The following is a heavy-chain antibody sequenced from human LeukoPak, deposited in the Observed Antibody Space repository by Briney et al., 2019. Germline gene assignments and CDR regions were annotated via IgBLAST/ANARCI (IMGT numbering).Heavy chain of an antibody. V-gene: IGHV1-69*06. CDR2: IIPIFGTA. J-gene: IGHJ4*02. D-gene: IGHD2-2*01. Sequence: ASVKVSRKASGGTFSSYAISWVRQAPGQGLEWMGGIIPIFGTANYAQKFQGRVTITADKSTSTAYMELSSLRSEDTAVYYCARVELVPAAPLDYWGQGTLVTVSS. CDR3: ARVELVPAAPLDY. CDR1: GGTFSSYA.